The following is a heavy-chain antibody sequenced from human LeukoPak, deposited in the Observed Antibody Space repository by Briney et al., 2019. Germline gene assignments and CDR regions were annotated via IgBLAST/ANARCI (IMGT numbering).Heavy chain of an antibody. Sequence: ASVKVSCKASGYTFTSYDINWVRQATGQGLEWMGCMNPNSGNTGYAQKFQGRVNMTRNTSISTAYMELSSLRSEDTAVYCCARGGWNWRRPNPRYYYYYYMDVWGKGTTVTVSS. CDR2: MNPNSGNT. CDR3: ARGGWNWRRPNPRYYYYYYMDV. V-gene: IGHV1-8*01. J-gene: IGHJ6*03. D-gene: IGHD1-7*01. CDR1: GYTFTSYD.